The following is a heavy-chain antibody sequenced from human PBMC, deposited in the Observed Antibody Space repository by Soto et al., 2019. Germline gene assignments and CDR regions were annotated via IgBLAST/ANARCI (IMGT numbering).Heavy chain of an antibody. V-gene: IGHV4-31*03. CDR3: ARAPPSETGHFDY. D-gene: IGHD2-2*01. CDR2: IYYSGST. Sequence: TLSLTCTVSVGSIRSGGYYWSWVLQHPGKGLEWIGYIYYSGSTYYNPSLKSRVTISVDTSKNQFSLKLSSVTAADTAVYYCARAPPSETGHFDYWGQGTLVTVPQ. J-gene: IGHJ4*02. CDR1: VGSIRSGGYY.